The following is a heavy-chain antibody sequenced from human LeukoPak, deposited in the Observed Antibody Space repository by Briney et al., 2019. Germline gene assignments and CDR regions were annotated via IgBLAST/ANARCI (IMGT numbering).Heavy chain of an antibody. CDR1: GYTFTSYY. V-gene: IGHV1-46*01. CDR3: AREDEVTMVRERNTVGFDY. Sequence: ASVKVSCKASGYTFTSYYMHWVRQAPGQGLEWMGIINPSGGSTSYAQKFQGRVTMTRDTSTSTVYMELSSLRSEDTAVYYCAREDEVTMVRERNTVGFDYWGQGTLVTVSS. J-gene: IGHJ4*02. D-gene: IGHD3-10*01. CDR2: INPSGGST.